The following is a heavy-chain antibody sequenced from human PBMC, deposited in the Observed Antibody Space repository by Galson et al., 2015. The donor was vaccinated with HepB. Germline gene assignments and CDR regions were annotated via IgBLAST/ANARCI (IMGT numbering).Heavy chain of an antibody. V-gene: IGHV6-1*01. CDR2: TYYRSKWYN. J-gene: IGHJ4*02. Sequence: CAISGDSVSSNSAAWNWIRQSPSRGLEWLGRTYYRSKWYNDHAVSAKGRITINPDTPKNQFSLHLKSVTPEDTAIYYCVGGTMAIDYCGQGTPVTVSS. CDR1: GDSVSSNSAA. CDR3: VGGTMAIDY. D-gene: IGHD4/OR15-4a*01.